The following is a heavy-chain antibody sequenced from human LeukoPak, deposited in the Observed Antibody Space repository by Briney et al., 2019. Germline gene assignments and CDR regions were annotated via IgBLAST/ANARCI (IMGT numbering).Heavy chain of an antibody. Sequence: GESLKISCKGSGYSFTRVWIGWVRQKPGKGLEWIGIIYPGDSDTRYSPSFQGQVTISVDKSISTAYLQWSSLEASDTAMYFCAKGSGDLAFDYWGQGTLVTVSS. CDR1: GYSFTRVW. CDR2: IYPGDSDT. D-gene: IGHD4-17*01. V-gene: IGHV5-51*01. CDR3: AKGSGDLAFDY. J-gene: IGHJ4*02.